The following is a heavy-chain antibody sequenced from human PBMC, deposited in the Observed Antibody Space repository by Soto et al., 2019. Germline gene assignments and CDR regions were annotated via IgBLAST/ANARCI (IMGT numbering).Heavy chain of an antibody. Sequence: SETLSLTCTVSGDSISAYSWSWVRQPPGKGLEWIGNIHYNGNTKYNPSLKSRVSMSVDTSKNQFSLSLSSVTAAATAGYYCARGRIQLWYPFDYGGQGTLVTVSS. J-gene: IGHJ4*02. CDR1: GDSISAYS. CDR3: ARGRIQLWYPFDY. CDR2: IHYNGNT. D-gene: IGHD5-18*01. V-gene: IGHV4-59*01.